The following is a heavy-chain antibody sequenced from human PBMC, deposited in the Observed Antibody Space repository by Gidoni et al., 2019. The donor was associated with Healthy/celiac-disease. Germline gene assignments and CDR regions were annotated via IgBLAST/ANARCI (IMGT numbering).Heavy chain of an antibody. D-gene: IGHD1-1*01. CDR2: ISWDGGST. V-gene: IGHV3-43*01. CDR1: GFPFDDYT. J-gene: IGHJ6*02. CDR3: AKANGETHYYYYGMDV. Sequence: EVQLVESGGVVVPPGGSLRRSCAASGFPFDDYTMHWVLQAPGKGLEWVSLISWDGGSTYYADSVKGRFTISRDNSKNSLYLQMNSLRTEDTALYYCAKANGETHYYYYGMDVWGQGTTVTVSS.